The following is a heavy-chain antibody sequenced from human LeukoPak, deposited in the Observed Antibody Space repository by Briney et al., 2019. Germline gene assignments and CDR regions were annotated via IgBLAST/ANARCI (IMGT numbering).Heavy chain of an antibody. D-gene: IGHD5-24*01. CDR3: AKDLATYYYYYYMDV. V-gene: IGHV3-9*01. Sequence: GRSLRLSCAASGFTFDDYAMHWVRQAPGKGLEWVSGISWNSGSIGYADSVKGRFTISRDNAKNSLYLQMNSLRAEDTALYYCAKDLATYYYYYYMDVWGKGTTVTVSS. CDR2: ISWNSGSI. CDR1: GFTFDDYA. J-gene: IGHJ6*03.